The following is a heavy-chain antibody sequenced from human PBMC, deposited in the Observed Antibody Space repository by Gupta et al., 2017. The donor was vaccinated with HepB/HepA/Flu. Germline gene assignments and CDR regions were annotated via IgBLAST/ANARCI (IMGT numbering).Heavy chain of an antibody. CDR2: INSDGDST. CDR3: ASAYSNSNMDV. Sequence: EVQLVESGGGLVQPGGFLRLSCSAWGLTITTNCMHWVRQTPGRGLVWVSRINSDGDSTSHADSVKGRFTISRDNAKKTLYLQMNSLRVEYTGVYYCASAYSNSNMDVWGKGTTVTVSS. V-gene: IGHV3-74*01. J-gene: IGHJ6*03. D-gene: IGHD6-6*01. CDR1: GLTITTNC.